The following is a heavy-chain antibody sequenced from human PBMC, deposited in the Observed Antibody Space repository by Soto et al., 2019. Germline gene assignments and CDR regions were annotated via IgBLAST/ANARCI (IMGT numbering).Heavy chain of an antibody. D-gene: IGHD3-10*01. V-gene: IGHV4-34*01. CDR3: ARQYYYGSVYGMDV. J-gene: IGHJ6*02. CDR2: INHSGST. CDR1: GGSFSGYY. Sequence: SETLSLTCAVYGGSFSGYYWSWIRQPPGKGLEWIGEINHSGSTNYNPSLKSRVTISVDTSKNQFSLKLSSVTAADTAVYYCARQYYYGSVYGMDVWGQGTTATVSS.